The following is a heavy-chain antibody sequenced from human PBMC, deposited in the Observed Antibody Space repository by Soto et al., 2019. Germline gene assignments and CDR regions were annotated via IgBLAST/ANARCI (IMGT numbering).Heavy chain of an antibody. Sequence: PSQTLSLTCAISGDSVSSNSAAWNWIRQSPSRGLEWLGRTYYRSKWYNDYAVSVKSRITINPDTSKNQFSLQLNSVTPEDTAVYYCARTGYYTHYYYYGMDVWGQGTTVTVSS. CDR3: ARTGYYTHYYYYGMDV. D-gene: IGHD3-9*01. V-gene: IGHV6-1*01. CDR2: TYYRSKWYN. J-gene: IGHJ6*02. CDR1: GDSVSSNSAA.